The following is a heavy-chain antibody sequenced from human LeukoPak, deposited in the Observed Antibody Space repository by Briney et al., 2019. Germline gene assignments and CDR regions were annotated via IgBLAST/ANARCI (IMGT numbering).Heavy chain of an antibody. CDR1: GFTFSSYA. Sequence: PGGSLRLSCAASGFTFSSYAMSWVRQAPGKGLEWVSAISSSGGSTYYADSVKGRFTISRDNSKNTLYLQMNSLRAEDTAVYYCAKEPGGCSSTSSPCYYYMDVWGKGTTVTVSS. V-gene: IGHV3-23*01. D-gene: IGHD2-2*01. CDR2: ISSSGGST. J-gene: IGHJ6*03. CDR3: AKEPGGCSSTSSPCYYYMDV.